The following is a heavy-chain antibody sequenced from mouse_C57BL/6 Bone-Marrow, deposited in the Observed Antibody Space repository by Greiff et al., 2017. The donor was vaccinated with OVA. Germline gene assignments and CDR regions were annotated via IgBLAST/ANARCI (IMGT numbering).Heavy chain of an antibody. CDR1: GYTFTSYW. CDR2: IDPSDSYT. CDR3: AREDDSNYGDYFDY. D-gene: IGHD2-5*01. J-gene: IGHJ2*01. Sequence: QVQLQQPGAELVKPGASVKLSCKASGYTFTSYWMQWVKQRPGQGLEWIGEIDPSDSYTNYNQKFKGKATLTVDTSSSTAYMQLSSLTSEDSAVYDCAREDDSNYGDYFDYWGQGTTLTVSS. V-gene: IGHV1-50*01.